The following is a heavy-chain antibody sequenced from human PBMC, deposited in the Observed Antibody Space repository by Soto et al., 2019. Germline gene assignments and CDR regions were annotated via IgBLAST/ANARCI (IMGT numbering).Heavy chain of an antibody. J-gene: IGHJ6*02. Sequence: GGSLRLSCAASGFTFSSYAMHWVRQAPGKGLEWVAVISYDGSNKYYADSVKGRFTISRDNSKNTLYLQMNSLRAEDTAVYYCASSITGTGGPSYYYYGIDVWGQGTTVTVS. V-gene: IGHV3-30-3*01. CDR3: ASSITGTGGPSYYYYGIDV. CDR2: ISYDGSNK. D-gene: IGHD1-7*01. CDR1: GFTFSSYA.